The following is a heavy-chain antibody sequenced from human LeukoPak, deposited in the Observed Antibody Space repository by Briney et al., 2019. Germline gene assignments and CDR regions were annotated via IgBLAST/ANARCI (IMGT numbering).Heavy chain of an antibody. CDR3: ATKQWLAPPPDS. CDR1: GFTFSKYW. CDR2: INTDGTVT. D-gene: IGHD6-19*01. V-gene: IGHV3-74*01. J-gene: IGHJ4*02. Sequence: GGSLRLSCAASGFTFSKYWMLWVRHAPGKGLESVSRINTDGTVTTYADSVKGRFTVSRDNADNTMFLQMNSVREEDTAVYYCATKQWLAPPPDSWGQGTPVTVSS.